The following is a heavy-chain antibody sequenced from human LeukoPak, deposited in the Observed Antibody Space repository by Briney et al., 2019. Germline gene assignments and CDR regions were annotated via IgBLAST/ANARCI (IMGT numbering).Heavy chain of an antibody. CDR2: ISYDGSNK. CDR1: GFTFSSYA. Sequence: GGSLRLSCAASGFTFSSYAMHWVRQAPGKGLEWVAVISYDGSNKYYADSVKGRFTISRDNAKNSLYLQMNSLRAEDTAVYYCAREMATDLGMDVWGQGTTVTVSS. D-gene: IGHD5-24*01. J-gene: IGHJ6*02. CDR3: AREMATDLGMDV. V-gene: IGHV3-30-3*01.